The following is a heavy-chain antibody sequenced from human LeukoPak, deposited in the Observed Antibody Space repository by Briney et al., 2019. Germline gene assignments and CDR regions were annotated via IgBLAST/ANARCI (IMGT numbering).Heavy chain of an antibody. V-gene: IGHV4-34*01. CDR2: INHSGST. D-gene: IGHD3-3*01. Sequence: SETLSLTCAVYGGSFSGYYWSWIRQPPGKGLEWIGEINHSGSTNYNPSLKSRVTISVDTSKNQFSLKLSSVTAADTAVYYCATENYDFWSGTFDYWGQGTLVTVSS. J-gene: IGHJ4*02. CDR1: GGSFSGYY. CDR3: ATENYDFWSGTFDY.